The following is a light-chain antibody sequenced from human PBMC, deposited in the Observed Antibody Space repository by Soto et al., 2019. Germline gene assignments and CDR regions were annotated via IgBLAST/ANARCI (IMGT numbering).Light chain of an antibody. V-gene: IGKV1-5*01. CDR1: ESVHKW. CDR3: QQYDSFSVT. J-gene: IGKJ5*01. CDR2: DAS. Sequence: DIQMTQSPPALSASVGDRVTITCRASESVHKWLAWYQQKAGKAPKVLIYDASTLETGVPSRFSGSGSGTEFALTISSLQPNDSATYFCQQYDSFSVTFGQGTRLEIK.